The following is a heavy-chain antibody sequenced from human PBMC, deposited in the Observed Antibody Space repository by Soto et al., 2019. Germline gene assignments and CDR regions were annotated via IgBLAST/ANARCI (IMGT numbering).Heavy chain of an antibody. CDR2: IYDSGST. Sequence: PGMGLEWIGYIYDSGSTDYNPSLKSRVSISIDTSKNQFSLKLNSVTAADTAVFFFQAEDGIRDLCTVSAFLLNRSSDL. D-gene: IGHD2-15*01. V-gene: IGHV4-59*01. J-gene: IGHJ2*01. CDR3: QAEDGIRDLCTVSAFLLNRSSDL.